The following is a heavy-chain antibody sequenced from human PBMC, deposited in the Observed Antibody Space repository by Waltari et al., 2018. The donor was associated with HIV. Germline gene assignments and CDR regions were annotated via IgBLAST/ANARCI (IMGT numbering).Heavy chain of an antibody. CDR3: AREGIAVAGTASVYFQH. Sequence: QVQLVEYGGGVVQPGRSLRLSCAASGFTISSYGRHWVRQAPGKGLEWVAVISYDGSNKYYADSVKGRFTISRDNSKNTLYLQMNSLRAEDTAVYYCAREGIAVAGTASVYFQHWGQGTLVTVSS. D-gene: IGHD6-19*01. V-gene: IGHV3-30*04. CDR2: ISYDGSNK. J-gene: IGHJ1*01. CDR1: GFTISSYG.